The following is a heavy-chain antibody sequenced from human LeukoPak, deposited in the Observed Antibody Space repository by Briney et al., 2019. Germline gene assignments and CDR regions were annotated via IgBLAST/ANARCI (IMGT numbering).Heavy chain of an antibody. CDR2: IYYSGST. CDR1: GGSISSSSYS. D-gene: IGHD1-26*01. Sequence: SETLSLTCTVSGGSISSSSYSWGWIRQPPGKGLEWIGSIYYSGSTYYNPSLKSRVTISVDTSKNQFSLKLNSVTPEDTAVYYCAREEGATFYYYGMDVWGQGTTVTVSS. CDR3: AREEGATFYYYGMDV. J-gene: IGHJ6*02. V-gene: IGHV4-39*01.